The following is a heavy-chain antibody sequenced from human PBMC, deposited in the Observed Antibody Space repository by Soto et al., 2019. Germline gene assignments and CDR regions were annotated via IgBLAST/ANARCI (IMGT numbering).Heavy chain of an antibody. CDR2: IFYGGTT. D-gene: IGHD6-19*01. CDR1: GFNVSYNY. V-gene: IGHV3-53*02. J-gene: IGHJ5*02. CDR3: GSIAVAEGFDP. Sequence: EVQLVETGGGLVQPGGSLRLSCAASGFNVSYNYISWVRQPPGQGLAGVSVIFYGGTTYYAESVKGRFTISRDNSKNMVYLQMNSLRVEDTAVYYCGSIAVAEGFDPWGQGTLVTVSS.